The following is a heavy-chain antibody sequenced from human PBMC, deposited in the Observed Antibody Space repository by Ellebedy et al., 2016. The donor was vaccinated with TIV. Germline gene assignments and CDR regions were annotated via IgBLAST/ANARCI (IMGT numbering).Heavy chain of an antibody. CDR1: GYTFTGYY. CDR3: ARDKCSGGSCYYDY. J-gene: IGHJ4*02. Sequence: AASVKVSCKASGYTFTGYYMHWVRQAPGQGLEWMGWINPNSGGTNYAQKFQGWVTMTRDTSISTAYMELSRLRSDDTAVYYCARDKCSGGSCYYDYWGQGTLVTVSS. V-gene: IGHV1-2*04. D-gene: IGHD2-15*01. CDR2: INPNSGGT.